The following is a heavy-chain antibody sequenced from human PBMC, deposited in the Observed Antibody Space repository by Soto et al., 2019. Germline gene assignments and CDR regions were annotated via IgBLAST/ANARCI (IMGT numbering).Heavy chain of an antibody. CDR2: IYHSGST. CDR1: GYSISSGYY. CDR3: ARDRLSVVPAAIGWFDP. V-gene: IGHV4-38-2*02. D-gene: IGHD2-2*01. Sequence: PSETLSLTCAVSGYSISSGYYRGWIRQPPGKGLEWIGSIYHSGSTYYNPSLKSRVTISVDTSKNQFSLKLSSVTAADTAVYYCARDRLSVVPAAIGWFDPWGQGTLVTVSS. J-gene: IGHJ5*02.